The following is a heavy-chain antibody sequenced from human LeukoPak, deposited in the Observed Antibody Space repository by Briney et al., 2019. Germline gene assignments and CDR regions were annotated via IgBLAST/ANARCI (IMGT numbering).Heavy chain of an antibody. J-gene: IGHJ4*02. V-gene: IGHV3-23*01. CDR1: GFTLSSYE. CDR3: ARGLMGCSGGRCSRALSAY. Sequence: GGSLRLSCTVSGFTLSSYEMTWFRQAPGKGLEWVSSIGYGGADSHYADSVKGRFTISRDNSKNTLYLQLSSLRADDTAVYYCARGLMGCSGGRCSRALSAYWGQGTLVTVSS. CDR2: IGYGGADS. D-gene: IGHD2-15*01.